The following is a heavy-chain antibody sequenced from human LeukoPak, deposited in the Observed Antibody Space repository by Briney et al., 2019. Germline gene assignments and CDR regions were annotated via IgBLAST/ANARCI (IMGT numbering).Heavy chain of an antibody. CDR1: GGTFSSYA. Sequence: SVKVSCKASGGTFSSYAISWVRQAPGQGLEWMGGMIPIFGTANYAQKFQGRVTITTDESTSTAYMELSSLRSEDTAVYYCARSLTGYSSGWRFDFWGQGTLVTVSS. CDR3: ARSLTGYSSGWRFDF. J-gene: IGHJ4*02. D-gene: IGHD6-19*01. CDR2: MIPIFGTA. V-gene: IGHV1-69*05.